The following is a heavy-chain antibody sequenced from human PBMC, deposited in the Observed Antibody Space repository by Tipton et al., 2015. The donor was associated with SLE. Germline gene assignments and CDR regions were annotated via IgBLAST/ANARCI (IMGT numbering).Heavy chain of an antibody. CDR3: ARGGDYDILTGPIVGFDP. V-gene: IGHV4-59*11. J-gene: IGHJ5*02. Sequence: TLSLTCTVSGGSISSHYWSWIRQPPGKGLEWIGYIYYSGSTNYNPSLKSRVTISVDTSKNQFSLKLSSVTAADTAVYYCARGGDYDILTGPIVGFDPWGQGTLVTVSS. CDR2: IYYSGST. D-gene: IGHD3-9*01. CDR1: GGSISSHY.